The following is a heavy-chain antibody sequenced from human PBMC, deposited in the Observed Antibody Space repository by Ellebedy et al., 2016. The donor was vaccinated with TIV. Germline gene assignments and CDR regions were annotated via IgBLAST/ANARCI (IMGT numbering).Heavy chain of an antibody. CDR3: ARELWGLYSFDH. V-gene: IGHV3-23*01. CDR2: ISASASST. Sequence: GESLKISCAASGFTFTDYAMSWVRQAPGKGLEWVSSISASASSTYYADSAKGRFTISRDSSNNSLYLQMSSLRAEDTALYYCARELWGLYSFDHWGQGTLVTVSS. D-gene: IGHD7-27*01. CDR1: GFTFTDYA. J-gene: IGHJ4*02.